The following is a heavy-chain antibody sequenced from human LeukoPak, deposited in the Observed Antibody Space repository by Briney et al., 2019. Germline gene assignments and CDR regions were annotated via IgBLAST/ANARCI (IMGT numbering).Heavy chain of an antibody. CDR3: ARVRELMGGASMKAQYWYFEL. Sequence: SVKLSCKASGGTFSSYAISWVRQRPGQGHEWMGRVIPILGIANYAQKFQGRVTITADKSTSTAYMELSSLRSEATAVYYCARVRELMGGASMKAQYWYFELWGRGTLVTVSS. CDR2: VIPILGIA. J-gene: IGHJ2*01. D-gene: IGHD1-26*01. CDR1: GGTFSSYA. V-gene: IGHV1-69*04.